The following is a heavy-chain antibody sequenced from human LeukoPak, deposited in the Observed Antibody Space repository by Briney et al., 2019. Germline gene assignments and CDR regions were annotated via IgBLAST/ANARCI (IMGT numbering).Heavy chain of an antibody. CDR1: GYTFTSYG. V-gene: IGHV1-18*01. CDR2: ISAYNGNT. CDR3: ARDPISDYGDYVAFDI. D-gene: IGHD4-17*01. J-gene: IGHJ3*02. Sequence: SVKVSCKASGYTFTSYGISWVRQAPGQGLEWMGWISAYNGNTNYAQKLQGRVTMTTDTSTSTAYMELRSLRSDDTAVYYCARDPISDYGDYVAFDIWGQGTMVTVSS.